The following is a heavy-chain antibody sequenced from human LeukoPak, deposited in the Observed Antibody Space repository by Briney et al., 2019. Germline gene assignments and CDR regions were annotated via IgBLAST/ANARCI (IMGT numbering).Heavy chain of an antibody. CDR2: INPNSGGT. V-gene: IGHV1-2*02. D-gene: IGHD5-18*01. Sequence: ASVKVSCKASGYTFTGYYMHWVRQAPGQGLEWMGWINPNSGGTNYAQKFQGRVTMTRDTSISTAYMELSRLRSDDTAVYYCARWGGHVDTAMGAFDYWGQGTLVTVSS. CDR3: ARWGGHVDTAMGAFDY. CDR1: GYTFTGYY. J-gene: IGHJ4*02.